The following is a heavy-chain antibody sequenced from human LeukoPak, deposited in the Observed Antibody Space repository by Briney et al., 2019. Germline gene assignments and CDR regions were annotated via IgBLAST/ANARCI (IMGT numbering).Heavy chain of an antibody. Sequence: GGSLRLSRAASGFTFSSYEMNWVRQAPGKGLVWVSRVDGDGSSTSYADSVKGRFSISRDNAKNTLYLQLNSLRAEDTAVYYCAKGGLYSFDYWGQGALVTVSS. CDR3: AKGGLYSFDY. CDR1: GFTFSSYE. D-gene: IGHD4-11*01. CDR2: VDGDGSST. J-gene: IGHJ4*02. V-gene: IGHV3-74*01.